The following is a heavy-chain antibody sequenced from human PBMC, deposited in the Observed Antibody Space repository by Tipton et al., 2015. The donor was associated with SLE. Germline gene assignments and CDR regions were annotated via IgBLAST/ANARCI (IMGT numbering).Heavy chain of an antibody. CDR1: GGSISSGSYY. CDR2: IYYSGST. D-gene: IGHD6-6*01. J-gene: IGHJ4*02. V-gene: IGHV4-39*07. CDR3: ARDGKGAARPFDY. Sequence: TLSLTCTVSGGSISSGSYYWGWIRQPPGKGLEWIGSIYYSGSTYYNPSLKSRVTISVDTSKNQFSLKLSSVTAADTAVYYCARDGKGAARPFDYWGQGTLVTVSS.